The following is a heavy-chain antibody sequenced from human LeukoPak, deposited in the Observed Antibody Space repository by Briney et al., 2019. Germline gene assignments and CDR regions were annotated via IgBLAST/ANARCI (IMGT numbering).Heavy chain of an antibody. V-gene: IGHV3-33*01. Sequence: PGGSLRLSCGASGFTFSSYGMHWVRQAPGKGLEWVAVIWYDGSNKYYTAPVKGRFTISRDNSANTLYLQMSSLRGEDTAVYYCARGTNWNYFDHWGQGTPVTVSS. CDR1: GFTFSSYG. CDR2: IWYDGSNK. D-gene: IGHD1-20*01. J-gene: IGHJ4*02. CDR3: ARGTNWNYFDH.